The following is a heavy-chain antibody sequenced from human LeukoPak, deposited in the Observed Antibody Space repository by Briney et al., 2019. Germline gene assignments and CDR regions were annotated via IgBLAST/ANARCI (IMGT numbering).Heavy chain of an antibody. D-gene: IGHD3-22*01. J-gene: IGHJ3*02. CDR2: IYYSGST. CDR3: ARETYYYDSSGYSPAFDI. Sequence: PSETLSLTCTVSGCSISSYDWSWIRQPPGKGLEWVGYIYYSGSTNYNPALKSRVTIPVDTSKNQFSLKLSSVTAADTAVYYCARETYYYDSSGYSPAFDIWGQGTMVTVSS. V-gene: IGHV4-59*01. CDR1: GCSISSYD.